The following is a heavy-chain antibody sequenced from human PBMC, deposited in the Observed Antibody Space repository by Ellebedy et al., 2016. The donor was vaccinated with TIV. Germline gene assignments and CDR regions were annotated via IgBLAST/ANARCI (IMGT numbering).Heavy chain of an antibody. CDR1: GFSLSVYF. V-gene: IGHV3-7*01. CDR2: INQDGGVK. CDR3: ARGGRWSLDF. D-gene: IGHD4/OR15-4a*01. Sequence: GGSLRLSXAASGFSLSVYFMNWVRQAPGKGLEWVAIINQDGGVKYYVDSVKGRFTISRDNAKNSLFLHMNSLRAEDSAVYYCARGGRWSLDFWGQGTRVTVSS. J-gene: IGHJ3*01.